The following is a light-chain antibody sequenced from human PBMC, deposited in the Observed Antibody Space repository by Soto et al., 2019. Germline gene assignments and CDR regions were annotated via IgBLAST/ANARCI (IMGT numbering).Light chain of an antibody. CDR2: DAS. Sequence: EIVLTQSPATLSLPPGERATLSCRASQSVSSYLAWYQQKPGQAPRLLIYDASNRATGIPARFSGSWSGTDFTLTISSLEPEDFAVYYCQQRTSLYTFGQGTKLEIK. CDR1: QSVSSY. V-gene: IGKV3-11*01. J-gene: IGKJ2*01. CDR3: QQRTSLYT.